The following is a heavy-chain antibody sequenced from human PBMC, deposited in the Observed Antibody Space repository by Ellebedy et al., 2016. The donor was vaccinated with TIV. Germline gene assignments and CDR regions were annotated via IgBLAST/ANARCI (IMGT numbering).Heavy chain of an antibody. Sequence: GESLKISCAASGFTFSTYGMHWVRQAPGKGLEWVAVIWFDGTNKHYVDSVKGRFTISRDNSRNTLYLQMNSLGADDTAVYYCARGWLRYDDFDYWGQGTLVTVSS. D-gene: IGHD5-12*01. V-gene: IGHV3-33*01. CDR1: GFTFSTYG. CDR2: IWFDGTNK. CDR3: ARGWLRYDDFDY. J-gene: IGHJ4*02.